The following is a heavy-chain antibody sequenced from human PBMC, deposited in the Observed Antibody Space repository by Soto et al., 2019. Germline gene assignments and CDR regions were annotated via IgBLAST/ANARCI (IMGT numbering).Heavy chain of an antibody. Sequence: EVQLVESVGGLVQPGGSLRLSCAASGFTFSSYEMNWVRQAPGKGLEWVSYISSSGSTIYYADSVKGRFTISRDNAKNSLYLQMNSLRAEDTAVYYCARVPPEEAAAGVYNWFDPWGQGTLVTVSS. D-gene: IGHD6-13*01. V-gene: IGHV3-48*03. J-gene: IGHJ5*02. CDR2: ISSSGSTI. CDR1: GFTFSSYE. CDR3: ARVPPEEAAAGVYNWFDP.